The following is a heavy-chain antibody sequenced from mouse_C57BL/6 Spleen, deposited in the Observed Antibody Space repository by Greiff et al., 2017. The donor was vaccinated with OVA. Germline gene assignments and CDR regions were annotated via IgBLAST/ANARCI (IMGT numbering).Heavy chain of an antibody. V-gene: IGHV1-26*01. CDR1: GYTFTDYY. Sequence: VQLQQSGPELVKPGASVKISCKASGYTFTDYYMNWVKQSHGKSLEWIGDINPNNGGTSYNQKFKGKATLTVDKSSSTAYMELRSLTSEDSAVYYCARALPYFDVWGTGTTVTVSS. CDR3: ARALPYFDV. CDR2: INPNNGGT. J-gene: IGHJ1*03.